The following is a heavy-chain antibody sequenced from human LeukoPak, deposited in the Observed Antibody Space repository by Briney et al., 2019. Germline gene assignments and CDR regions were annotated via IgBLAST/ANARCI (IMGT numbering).Heavy chain of an antibody. D-gene: IGHD6-19*01. CDR1: GGSISSYY. J-gene: IGHJ3*02. CDR3: ARDGYSSGWYRGAFDI. V-gene: IGHV4-4*07. CDR2: IYTSGST. Sequence: PSETLSLTCTVSGGSISSYYWSWIRQPAGKGLEWIGRIYTSGSTNYNPSLKSRVTMSVDTSKDQFSLKLSSVTAADTAVYYCARDGYSSGWYRGAFDIWGQGTMVTVSS.